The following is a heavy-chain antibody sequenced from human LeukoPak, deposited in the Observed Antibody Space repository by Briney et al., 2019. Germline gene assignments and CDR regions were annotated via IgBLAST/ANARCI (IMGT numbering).Heavy chain of an antibody. V-gene: IGHV4-59*01. CDR3: AKASVTTAVLFDS. D-gene: IGHD4-23*01. CDR2: MSNTGIT. CDR1: GGSISSYF. J-gene: IGHJ4*02. Sequence: PSETLSLTCTVSGGSISSYFWNWTRQPPGQGLEWIGYMSNTGITKYNPSLKSRVTISADTSKNQFSLNLNSVTAADTAVYYCAKASVTTAVLFDSWGQGTLVAVSS.